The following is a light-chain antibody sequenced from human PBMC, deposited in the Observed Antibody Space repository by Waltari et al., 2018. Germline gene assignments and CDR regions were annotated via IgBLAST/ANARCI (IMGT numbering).Light chain of an antibody. V-gene: IGKV3-20*01. CDR2: GVS. Sequence: IVLTQSPGTLSLSPGERATLSCRASETVPAGYLAWYQQKPGQSPRLLIYGVSIRATDIPDGFSGSESGTDFTLTVSRLEPEDFAVYYCQQYGSSPWTFGQGTRVEI. CDR1: ETVPAGY. CDR3: QQYGSSPWT. J-gene: IGKJ1*01.